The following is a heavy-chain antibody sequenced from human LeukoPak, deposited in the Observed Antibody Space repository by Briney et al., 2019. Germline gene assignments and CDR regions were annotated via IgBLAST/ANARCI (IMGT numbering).Heavy chain of an antibody. CDR2: INPGESDI. D-gene: IGHD1-1*01. V-gene: IGHV5-51*01. CDR1: GYSFPTYW. J-gene: IGHJ4*02. Sequence: GESLKISCKGSGYSFPTYWIGWVRQMPGKGLEWMGLINPGESDIRYRPSFQGQVTISADKSNNTAYLQWSSLKASDSAMYYCASSIRLYGTSGYDYWGQGTLVTVSS. CDR3: ASSIRLYGTSGYDY.